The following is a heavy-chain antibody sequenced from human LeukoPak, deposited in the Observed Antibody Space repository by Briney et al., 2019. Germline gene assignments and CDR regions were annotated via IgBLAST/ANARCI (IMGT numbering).Heavy chain of an antibody. CDR1: GFTFGRYA. J-gene: IGHJ3*02. CDR3: ARYCYDTTGPFAAFGI. Sequence: GGSLRLSCAISGFTFGRYAMYWVRQAPGKGLEFVSGISSDGGSTYYADSVKGRFTISRDHSKHTLFPQMGSLRPEDMAVYFCARYCYDTTGPFAAFGIWGQGTMVTVSS. V-gene: IGHV3-64*02. D-gene: IGHD3-22*01. CDR2: ISSDGGST.